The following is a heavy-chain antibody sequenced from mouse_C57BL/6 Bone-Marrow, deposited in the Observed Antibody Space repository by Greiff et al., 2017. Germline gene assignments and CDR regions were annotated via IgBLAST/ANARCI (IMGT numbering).Heavy chain of an antibody. Sequence: EVQLQQSGPELVKPGASVKISCKASGYTFTDYYMNWVKQRHGKSLEWIGDINPNNGGTSYTQKFKGKATLTVDKSSSTAYMELRSLTSEDSAVYYCARDSSGYVDFDDWGQGTTLTVSS. CDR1: GYTFTDYY. V-gene: IGHV1-26*01. CDR3: ARDSSGYVDFDD. D-gene: IGHD3-2*02. J-gene: IGHJ2*01. CDR2: INPNNGGT.